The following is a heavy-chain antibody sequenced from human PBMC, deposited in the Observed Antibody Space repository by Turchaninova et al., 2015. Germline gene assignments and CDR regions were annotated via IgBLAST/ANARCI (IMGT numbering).Heavy chain of an antibody. CDR1: GFSPSTSGVG. V-gene: IGHV2-5*02. CDR3: ARLYYYDSSGHNRPFDH. Sequence: QITLKESGPTLVKPTQTLTLTCTFSGFSPSTSGVGVGWVRQPPGKALGWLALSYWDNDKRYTPSLKRRLTITKDTSKNQVVLTMTSMDPVDTATYYCARLYYYDSSGHNRPFDHWGQGTLVSVSS. CDR2: SYWDNDK. D-gene: IGHD3-22*01. J-gene: IGHJ4*02.